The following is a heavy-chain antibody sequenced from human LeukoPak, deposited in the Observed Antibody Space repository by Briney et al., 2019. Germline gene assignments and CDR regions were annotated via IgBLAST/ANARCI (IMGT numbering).Heavy chain of an antibody. J-gene: IGHJ6*03. CDR2: IYYSGST. D-gene: IGHD3-3*01. CDR3: ARGLKEWLSYYYYYYMDV. CDR1: GGSISSGDYY. V-gene: IGHV4-30-4*08. Sequence: PSETLSLTCTVSGGSISSGDYYWSWIRQPPGKGLEWIGYIYYSGSTYYNPSLKSRVTISVDTSKNQCSLKLSSVTAADTAVYYCARGLKEWLSYYYYYYMDVWGKGTTVTVSS.